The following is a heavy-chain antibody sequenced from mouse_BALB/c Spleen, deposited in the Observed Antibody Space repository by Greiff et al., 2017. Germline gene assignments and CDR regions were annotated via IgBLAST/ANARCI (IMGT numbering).Heavy chain of an antibody. Sequence: EVQGVESGGGLVQPGGSRKLSCAASGFTFCSFGMHWVRQAPEKGLEWVAYISSGSSTIYYADTVKGRFTISRDNPKNTLFLQMTSLRSEDTAMYYCARTTGNYFDYWGQGTTLTVSS. J-gene: IGHJ2*01. D-gene: IGHD4-1*01. CDR1: GFTFCSFG. CDR2: ISSGSSTI. V-gene: IGHV5-17*02. CDR3: ARTTGNYFDY.